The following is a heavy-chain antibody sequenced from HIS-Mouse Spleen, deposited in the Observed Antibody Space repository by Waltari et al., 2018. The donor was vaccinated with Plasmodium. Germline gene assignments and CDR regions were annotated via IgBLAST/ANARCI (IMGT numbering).Heavy chain of an antibody. CDR2: IKQDGSEK. D-gene: IGHD6-13*01. Sequence: EVQLVESGGGLVQLGGSLSLSCAPSGLTLGSYWMSWVGRAPGKGLEWVANIKQDGSEKYYVDSVKGRFTISRDNAKNSLYLQMNSLRAEDTAVYYCASSWYWYFDLWGRGTLVTVSS. J-gene: IGHJ2*01. CDR3: ASSWYWYFDL. V-gene: IGHV3-7*01. CDR1: GLTLGSYW.